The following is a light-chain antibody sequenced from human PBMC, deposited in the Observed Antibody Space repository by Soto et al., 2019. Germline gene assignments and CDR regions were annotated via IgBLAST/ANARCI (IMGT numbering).Light chain of an antibody. CDR3: QQYGSSPPLT. V-gene: IGKV3-20*01. CDR1: QSVSSNY. J-gene: IGKJ4*01. Sequence: EIVLTQSPGTLSLSPGERATLSCRARQSVSSNYLARYQQKPGQAPRLLIYGASSRATGIPDRFSGSGSGTDFTLTISRLEPEEFVVYYCQQYGSSPPLTFGGGTKVEIK. CDR2: GAS.